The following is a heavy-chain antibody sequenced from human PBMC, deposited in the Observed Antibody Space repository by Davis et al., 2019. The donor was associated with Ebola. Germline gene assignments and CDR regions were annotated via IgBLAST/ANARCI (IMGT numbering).Heavy chain of an antibody. Sequence: SLKISCAAPGFTFNNYAMHWVRQAPGKGLEWVSGVSWNSISIGYADSVKGRFTISRDNANHSLYLQMNSLRPEDTALYNCVKVQWSALYFYYGMDVWGQGTTVTVSS. D-gene: IGHD2-8*01. J-gene: IGHJ6*02. V-gene: IGHV3-9*01. CDR2: VSWNSISI. CDR3: VKVQWSALYFYYGMDV. CDR1: GFTFNNYA.